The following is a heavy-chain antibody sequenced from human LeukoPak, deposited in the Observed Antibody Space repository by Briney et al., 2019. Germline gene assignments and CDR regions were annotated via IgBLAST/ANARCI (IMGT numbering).Heavy chain of an antibody. V-gene: IGHV1-2*02. CDR3: ARSETIYEWLADY. CDR2: INPNSGGT. D-gene: IGHD2-8*01. J-gene: IGHJ4*02. Sequence: ASVKVSCKASGYTFTGYYMHWVRQAPGQGLEWMGWINPNSGGTNYAQKFQGRVTMTRDTSISTAYMELRSLRSDDTAVYYCARSETIYEWLADYWGQGTLVTVSS. CDR1: GYTFTGYY.